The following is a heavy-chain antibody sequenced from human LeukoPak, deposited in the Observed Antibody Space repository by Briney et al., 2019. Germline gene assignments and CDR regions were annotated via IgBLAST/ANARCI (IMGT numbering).Heavy chain of an antibody. CDR2: INPNSGGT. CDR1: GYTFTGYY. CDR3: ARSTFSGSYYNGGHYLDY. D-gene: IGHD3-10*01. V-gene: IGHV1-2*02. Sequence: GASVKVSCKASGYTFTGYYMHWVRQAPGQGLEWMGWINPNSGGTNYAQKFQGRVTMTRDTSISTAYMELSRLRSDDTAVYYCARSTFSGSYYNGGHYLDYWGQGTLVTVSS. J-gene: IGHJ4*02.